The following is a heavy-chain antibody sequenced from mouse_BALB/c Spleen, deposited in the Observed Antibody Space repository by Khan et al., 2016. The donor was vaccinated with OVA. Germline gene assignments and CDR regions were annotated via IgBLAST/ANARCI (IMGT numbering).Heavy chain of an antibody. CDR1: GFSLSRYN. Sequence: QVQLKESGPGLVAPSQSLSITCTVSGFSLSRYNIHWVRQPPGKGLEWLGMIWGGGGTDYNSTLKSSMSLSKDNSKSQVFLKMNSLQTDDTAMYNCARAYYRYDGYYAMDYWGQGTSVTVSS. D-gene: IGHD2-14*01. V-gene: IGHV2-6-4*01. CDR2: IWGGGGT. J-gene: IGHJ4*01. CDR3: ARAYYRYDGYYAMDY.